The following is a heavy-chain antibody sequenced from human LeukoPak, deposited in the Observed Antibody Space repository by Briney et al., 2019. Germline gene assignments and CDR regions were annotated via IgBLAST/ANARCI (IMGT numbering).Heavy chain of an antibody. CDR2: ISGRGGDT. V-gene: IGHV3-23*01. J-gene: IGHJ4*02. CDR3: AKGGNGYCSNGICSPRVVAAIDY. CDR1: GFSFSSSA. D-gene: IGHD2-8*01. Sequence: GGSLRLSCAASGFSFSSSAMSWVRQAPGKGLEWVSGISGRGGDTHYADSVKGRFTISRDNSKNTLNLQMNSLRAEDTAVYYCAKGGNGYCSNGICSPRVVAAIDYWGQGALVSVSS.